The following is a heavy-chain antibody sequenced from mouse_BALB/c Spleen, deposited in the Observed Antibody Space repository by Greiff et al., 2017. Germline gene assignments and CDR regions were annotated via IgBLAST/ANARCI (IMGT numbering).Heavy chain of an antibody. CDR2: IWAGGST. D-gene: IGHD2-4*01. J-gene: IGHJ4*01. CDR1: GFSLTSYG. CDR3: ARDRGDYGGAMDY. Sequence: VKLVESGPGLVAPSQSLSITCTVSGFSLTSYGVHWVRQPPGKGLEWLGVIWAGGSTIYNSALMSRLSISKDNSKSQVFLKMNSLQTDDTAMYYCARDRGDYGGAMDYWGQGTSVTVSS. V-gene: IGHV2-9*02.